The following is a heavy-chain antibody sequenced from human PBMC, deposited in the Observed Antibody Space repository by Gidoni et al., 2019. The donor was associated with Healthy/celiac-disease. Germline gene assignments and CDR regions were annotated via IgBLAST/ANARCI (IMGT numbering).Heavy chain of an antibody. CDR1: GFTFSSYS. Sequence: EVQLVESGGGLVQPGGSLRLSCAASGFTFSSYSMNWVRQAPGKGLERVSYISSSSSTIYYADSVKGRFTISRDNAKNSLYLQMNSLRAEDTAVYYCASGIYYDSSGSSEQGDYWGQGTLVTVSS. CDR3: ASGIYYDSSGSSEQGDY. J-gene: IGHJ4*02. V-gene: IGHV3-48*01. D-gene: IGHD3-22*01. CDR2: ISSSSSTI.